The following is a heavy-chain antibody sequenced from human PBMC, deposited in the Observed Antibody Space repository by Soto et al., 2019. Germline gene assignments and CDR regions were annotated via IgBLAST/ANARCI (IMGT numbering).Heavy chain of an antibody. D-gene: IGHD3-10*01. CDR3: ARSNVGSPDF. V-gene: IGHV4-4*07. J-gene: IGHJ4*02. CDR2: IYMSGTT. CDR1: DGYINNHF. Sequence: AETLSLTCTVSDGYINNHFWSWIRQPAGKGLEWIGHIYMSGTTAYNPSLKSRVTMSVDTPRNQFSLKVSPVTAEDTAVDYWARSNVGSPDFWGQGALVTVSS.